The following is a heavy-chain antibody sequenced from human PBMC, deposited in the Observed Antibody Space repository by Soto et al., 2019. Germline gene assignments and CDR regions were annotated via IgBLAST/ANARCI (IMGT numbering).Heavy chain of an antibody. D-gene: IGHD4-17*01. V-gene: IGHV3-7*03. J-gene: IGHJ4*02. CDR2: IKQDGSEK. Sequence: GGSLRLSCAASGFTFSSYWMSWVRQAPGKGLEWVANIKQDGSEKYYVDSVKGRFTISRDNAKNSLYLHMNSLRAEDTAVYYCARGSAYSDYDLEYWGQGTLVTVSS. CDR1: GFTFSSYW. CDR3: ARGSAYSDYDLEY.